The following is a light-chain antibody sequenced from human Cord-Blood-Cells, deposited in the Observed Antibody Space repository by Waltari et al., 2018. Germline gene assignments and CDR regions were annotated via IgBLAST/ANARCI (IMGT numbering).Light chain of an antibody. Sequence: QSALTQPASVSGSPGQSLTLSCPGTSSDVGGYNSVSWYQQHPGKAPKLMIYEVSNRPSGVSNRFSVSKSGNTASLTISGLQAEDEADYYCSSYTSSSTYVFGTGTKVTVL. CDR1: SSDVGGYNS. J-gene: IGLJ1*01. CDR3: SSYTSSSTYV. CDR2: EVS. V-gene: IGLV2-14*01.